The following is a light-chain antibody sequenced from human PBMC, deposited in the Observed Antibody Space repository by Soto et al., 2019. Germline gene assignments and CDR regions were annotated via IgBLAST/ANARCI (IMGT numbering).Light chain of an antibody. V-gene: IGKV1-39*01. J-gene: IGKJ3*01. CDR2: AAS. CDR1: QSISSY. CDR3: QQSYSTPFT. Sequence: DIQMTQSPSSLSASVGDRVTITCRASQSISSYLNWYQQKPGKAPKLLIYAASSLQSGVPSRFSGSGSGTDFTLTISRLQPADFATYGCQQSYSTPFTFGPGTKVD.